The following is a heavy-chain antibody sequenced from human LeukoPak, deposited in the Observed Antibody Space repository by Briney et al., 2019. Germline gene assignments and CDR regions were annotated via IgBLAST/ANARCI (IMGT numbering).Heavy chain of an antibody. V-gene: IGHV3-21*01. CDR2: ISSSSSII. CDR3: AKEGRSTTPGY. CDR1: GFTFSSSD. D-gene: IGHD6-13*01. J-gene: IGHJ4*02. Sequence: GGSLRLSCAASGFTFSSSDMDWVRQAPGKGLEWVASISSSSSIIYYTDSVKGRFTISRDNAKNSLYLQMNSLRAEDTAVYFCAKEGRSTTPGYWGQGTLVTVSS.